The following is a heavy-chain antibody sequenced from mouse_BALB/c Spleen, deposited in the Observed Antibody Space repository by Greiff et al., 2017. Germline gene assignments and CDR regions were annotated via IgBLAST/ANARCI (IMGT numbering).Heavy chain of an antibody. CDR1: GFTFSSYA. CDR3: ARRRDYDYDGGFAY. D-gene: IGHD2-4*01. CDR2: ISSGGSYT. Sequence: EVMLVESGGGLVKPGGSLKLSCAASGFTFSSYAMSWVRQTPEKRLEWVATISSGGSYTYYPDSVKGRVTISRDNAKNTLYLQMSSLRSEDTAMYYWARRRDYDYDGGFAYWGQGTLVTVSA. J-gene: IGHJ3*01. V-gene: IGHV5-9-1*01.